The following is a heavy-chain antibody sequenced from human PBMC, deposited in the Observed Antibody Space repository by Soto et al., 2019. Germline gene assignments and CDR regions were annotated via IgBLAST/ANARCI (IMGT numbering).Heavy chain of an antibody. CDR2: IGALVSTA. CDR1: GFTFRDFA. J-gene: IGHJ3*02. CDR3: AKDSGRADFGLVIPAFDI. V-gene: IGHV3-23*01. Sequence: GGSLRLSCAASGFTFRDFAMSWVRQSPGRGLEWVSTIGALVSTAFYVDCVRGRFTISRDNSNNFLYLQMNSLRAEDTAVYYGAKDSGRADFGLVIPAFDIWGQGTMVAVSS. D-gene: IGHD3-10*01.